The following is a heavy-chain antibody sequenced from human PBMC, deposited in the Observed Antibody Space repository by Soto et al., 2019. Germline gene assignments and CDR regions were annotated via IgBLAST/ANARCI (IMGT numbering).Heavy chain of an antibody. CDR3: ARHPGYYDILTGYTTYYFDS. J-gene: IGHJ4*02. CDR2: FYYSGSP. V-gene: IGHV4-39*01. D-gene: IGHD3-9*01. CDR1: GDSIRSSSHY. Sequence: SETLSLTRTVSGDSIRSSSHYWAWNRQPPGKGLEWIGGFYYSGSPYYNPSLKSRVTMSVDTSKNQFSLNLNSVTAADTAVYYCARHPGYYDILTGYTTYYFDSWGQGILVT.